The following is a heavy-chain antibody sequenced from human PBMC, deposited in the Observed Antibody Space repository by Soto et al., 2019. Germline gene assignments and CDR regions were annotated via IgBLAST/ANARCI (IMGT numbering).Heavy chain of an antibody. V-gene: IGHV6-1*01. D-gene: IGHD6-19*01. CDR1: GDSVSSNSAA. CDR2: AYYRSKWYN. J-gene: IGHJ4*02. CDR3: ERESAGTYYFDH. Sequence: PSQTLSLTCAISGDSVSSNSAAWNWIRQSPSRGLEWLGRAYYRSKWYNDYAVSVKSRITINPDTTKNQISLQVNSVAPEDTAVYYCERESAGTYYFDHWGRGSMVPV.